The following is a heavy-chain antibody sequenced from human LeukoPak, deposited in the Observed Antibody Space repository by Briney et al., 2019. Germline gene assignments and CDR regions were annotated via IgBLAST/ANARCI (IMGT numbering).Heavy chain of an antibody. D-gene: IGHD6-19*01. CDR1: GFTFSSYS. Sequence: PGGSLRLSCAASGFTFSSYSMNWVRQAPGKGLEWVSSISSSSSYIYYADSVKGRFTISRDNAKNTLYLQMNSLRAEDTAVYYCASYSSGWYTANYYGMDVWGQGTTVTVSS. V-gene: IGHV3-21*01. CDR3: ASYSSGWYTANYYGMDV. J-gene: IGHJ6*02. CDR2: ISSSSSYI.